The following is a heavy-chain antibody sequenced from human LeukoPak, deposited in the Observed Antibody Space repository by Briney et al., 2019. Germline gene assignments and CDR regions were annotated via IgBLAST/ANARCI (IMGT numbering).Heavy chain of an antibody. CDR2: VSGRDDST. CDR3: AKWGDYDILTGYYDSDY. CDR1: GFTFSNYA. D-gene: IGHD3-9*01. Sequence: GASLRLSCAASGFTFSNYAMSWVRQAPGKGLEWVSAVSGRDDSTYYADSMKGRFAISRDTSKNTLYLQMNSLRAEDTAVYYCAKWGDYDILTGYYDSDYWGQGTLVTVSS. J-gene: IGHJ4*02. V-gene: IGHV3-23*01.